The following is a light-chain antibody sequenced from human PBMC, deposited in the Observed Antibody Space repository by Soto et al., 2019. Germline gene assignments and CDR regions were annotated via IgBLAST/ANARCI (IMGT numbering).Light chain of an antibody. CDR1: QSISSW. Sequence: DIQMTQSPSTLSASVGDRVTIACRASQSISSWLAWYQQKPGKAPKLLIYDASSLESGVPSRFSGSGSGTEFTLTISSLQPDDFATYYCQQYNSYSPTWTFGQGTEVEIK. J-gene: IGKJ1*01. CDR2: DAS. CDR3: QQYNSYSPTWT. V-gene: IGKV1-5*01.